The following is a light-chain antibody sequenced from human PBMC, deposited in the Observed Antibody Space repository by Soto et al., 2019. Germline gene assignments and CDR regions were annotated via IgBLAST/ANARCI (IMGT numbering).Light chain of an antibody. CDR2: EGS. J-gene: IGLJ3*02. Sequence: QSALTQPASVSGSPGQSITISCTGTSSDVGSYNLVSWYQQHPGKAPKLMIYEGSKRPSGVSNRFSGSKSGNTASLTISWLQAEDEADYYCCSYAVTSRVFGGGTKLTVL. V-gene: IGLV2-23*01. CDR3: CSYAVTSRV. CDR1: SSDVGSYNL.